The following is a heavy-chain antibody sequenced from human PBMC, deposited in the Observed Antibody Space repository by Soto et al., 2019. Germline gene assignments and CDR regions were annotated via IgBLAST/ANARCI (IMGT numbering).Heavy chain of an antibody. CDR2: IIPIFDTA. CDR3: ARPNPSLPEMTFVRGAIYYGMDV. CDR1: GGTFNNYA. Sequence: QLVQSGAEVKEPGSSVKVSCKASGGTFNNYAISWVRQAPGQGLEWMGGIIPIFDTANYAQKFQGRVTINADESTTTAYMEVSSLRSEDTAVYYWARPNPSLPEMTFVRGAIYYGMDVWGQGTTVTVAS. D-gene: IGHD3-10*01. J-gene: IGHJ6*02. V-gene: IGHV1-69*01.